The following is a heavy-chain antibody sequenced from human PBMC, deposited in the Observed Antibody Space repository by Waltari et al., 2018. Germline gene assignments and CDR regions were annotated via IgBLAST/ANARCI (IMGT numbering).Heavy chain of an antibody. J-gene: IGHJ2*01. CDR3: ARERYCSSTSCDRGGLNWYFDL. V-gene: IGHV4-59*01. CDR1: GGSISSYY. CDR2: IYYSGST. Sequence: QVQLQESGPGLVKPSETLSLTCTVSGGSISSYYWSWIRQPPGKGLEWIGFIYYSGSTNYNPSRKGRVTISVETSKNQCALKRSSVTAADTAVYYCARERYCSSTSCDRGGLNWYFDLWGRGTLVTVSS. D-gene: IGHD2-2*01.